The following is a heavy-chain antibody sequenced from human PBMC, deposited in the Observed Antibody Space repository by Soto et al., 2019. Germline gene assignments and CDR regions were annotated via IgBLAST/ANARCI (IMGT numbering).Heavy chain of an antibody. CDR3: ARGPRGAMIEGRTYHDP. Sequence: PGGSLRLSCAASGFTFSDYYMSWIRQSPGKGLEWVSYISSSSSYTNYADSVKGRFTISRDNAKHSLYLQMNSPRAEDTAVYYCARGPRGAMIEGRTYHDPWGEGTLVTDSS. CDR2: ISSSSSYT. V-gene: IGHV3-11*03. CDR1: GFTFSDYY. D-gene: IGHD3-22*01. J-gene: IGHJ5*02.